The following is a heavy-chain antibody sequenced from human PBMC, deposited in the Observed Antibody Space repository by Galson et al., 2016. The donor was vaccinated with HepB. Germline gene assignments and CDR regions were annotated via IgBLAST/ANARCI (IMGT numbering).Heavy chain of an antibody. D-gene: IGHD3-16*02. J-gene: IGHJ3*02. CDR3: ARLGQLSLDAFEI. Sequence: LSLTCTVSDDSVTTSHYYWSWIRQPPGKGLEWIGYIYRGAPTSFNPSLKSRVSISVDTSKNPFSLRLTSVTAADTARYCCARLGQLSLDAFEIWGQGTMVTV. CDR1: DDSVTTSHYY. V-gene: IGHV4-61*03. CDR2: IYRGAPT.